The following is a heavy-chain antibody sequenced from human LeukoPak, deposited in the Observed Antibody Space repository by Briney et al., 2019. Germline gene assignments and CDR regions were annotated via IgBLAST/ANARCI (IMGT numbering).Heavy chain of an antibody. CDR2: ISGSGGST. D-gene: IGHD3-3*01. CDR3: AKDHPRITIFGVVIIGYFDY. J-gene: IGHJ4*02. Sequence: GGSLRLSCAASGFTFSSYAMSWVRQAPGKGLEWVSAISGSGGSTYYADSVKGRFTISRDNSKNTLYLQMNSLRAEDTAAYYCAKDHPRITIFGVVIIGYFDYWGQGTLVTVSS. V-gene: IGHV3-23*01. CDR1: GFTFSSYA.